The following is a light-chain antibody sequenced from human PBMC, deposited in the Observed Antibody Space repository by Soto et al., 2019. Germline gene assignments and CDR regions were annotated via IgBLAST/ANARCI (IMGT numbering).Light chain of an antibody. J-gene: IGLJ2*01. CDR1: ALPKQY. Sequence: SYELTQPPSVSVSPGQTARITCSGDALPKQYAYWYQQKPGQAPVVLMYKDSERPSGIPERFSGSSSGTTVTLTISGVQVEDEADYYCQSADSSGVYVVYGGGTKLTVL. V-gene: IGLV3-25*03. CDR3: QSADSSGVYVV. CDR2: KDS.